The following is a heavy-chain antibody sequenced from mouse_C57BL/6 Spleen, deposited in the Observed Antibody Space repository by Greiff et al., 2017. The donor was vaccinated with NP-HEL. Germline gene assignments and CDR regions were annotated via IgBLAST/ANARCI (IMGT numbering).Heavy chain of an antibody. Sequence: VQLQQPGAELVMPGASVKLSCKASGYTFTSYWMHWVKQRPGQGLEWIGEIDPSDSYTNYNQKFKGKSTLTVDKSSSTAYMQLSSLTSEDSAVYCCAGTYDGYPAYWGQGTLVTVSA. CDR3: AGTYDGYPAY. J-gene: IGHJ3*01. V-gene: IGHV1-69*01. CDR1: GYTFTSYW. CDR2: IDPSDSYT. D-gene: IGHD2-3*01.